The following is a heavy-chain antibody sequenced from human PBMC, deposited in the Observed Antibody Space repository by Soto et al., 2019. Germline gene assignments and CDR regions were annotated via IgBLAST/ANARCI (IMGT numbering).Heavy chain of an antibody. CDR2: IYPGDSDT. V-gene: IGHV5-51*01. J-gene: IGHJ6*02. CDR3: ARDRAAAATYYYYYYGMDV. D-gene: IGHD6-13*01. Sequence: PGESLKISCKGSGYRFISYWIGWVRQMPGKGLEWMGIIYPGDSDTRYSPSFQGQVTMTRDTSISTAYMELSRLRSDDTAVYYCARDRAAAATYYYYYYGMDVWGQGTTVTVSS. CDR1: GYRFISYW.